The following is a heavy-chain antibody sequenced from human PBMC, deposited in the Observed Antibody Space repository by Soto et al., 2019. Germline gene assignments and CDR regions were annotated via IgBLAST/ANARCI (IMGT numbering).Heavy chain of an antibody. CDR2: ISRHSGSI. CDR1: GFTFDDYA. J-gene: IGHJ6*03. V-gene: IGHV3-9*01. Sequence: EVQLGESGGGLVQPGRSLRLSCAASGFTFDDYAMHWVRQAPGKGLEWVSGISRHSGSIGYADSVKGRFTISRDNAKNSRYLEMNSVRAEDTALYYCAKGGIASYESHEDYYYYYYVDVWGKGTSVTVSS. CDR3: AKGGIASYESHEDYYYYYYVDV. D-gene: IGHD6-13*01.